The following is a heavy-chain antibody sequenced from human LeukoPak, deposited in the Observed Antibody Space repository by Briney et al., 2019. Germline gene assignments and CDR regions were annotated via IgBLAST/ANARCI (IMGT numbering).Heavy chain of an antibody. CDR2: INWNGGST. CDR3: ARGAIVLMVYDPYYFDY. Sequence: PGGSLRLSCAASGFTFDDYGMSWVRQAPGKGLEWVSGINWNGGSTGYADSVKGRFTISRDNAKNSLYLQVNSLRAEDTALYYCARGAIVLMVYDPYYFDYWGQGTLVTVSS. J-gene: IGHJ4*02. CDR1: GFTFDDYG. D-gene: IGHD2-8*01. V-gene: IGHV3-20*04.